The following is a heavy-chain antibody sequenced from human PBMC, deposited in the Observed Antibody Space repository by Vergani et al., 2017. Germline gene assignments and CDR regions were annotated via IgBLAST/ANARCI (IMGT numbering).Heavy chain of an antibody. CDR2: IWYDGSNK. CDR1: GFTFSSYG. D-gene: IGHD4-11*01. Sequence: QVQLVESGGGVVQPGRSLRLSCAASGFTFSSYGMHWVRQAPGKGLEWVAVIWYDGSNKYYADSVKGRFTISRDNSKNTLYLQMNSLRAEDTAVYYCARLEGLQVAFDIWGQGTMVTVSS. J-gene: IGHJ3*02. CDR3: ARLEGLQVAFDI. V-gene: IGHV3-33*01.